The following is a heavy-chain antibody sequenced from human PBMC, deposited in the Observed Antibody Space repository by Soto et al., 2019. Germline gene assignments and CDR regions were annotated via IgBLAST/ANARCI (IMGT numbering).Heavy chain of an antibody. CDR2: INPSGGST. CDR3: ARQGIAARSRPGGFNGMDV. J-gene: IGHJ6*02. Sequence: ASVKVSCKSSGYTFTSYYMHWVRQAPGQGLEWMGIINPSGGSTSYAQKFQGRVTMTRDTSTSTVYMELSGLRSEDTAMYYCARQGIAARSRPGGFNGMDVWGQGTTVTVSS. V-gene: IGHV1-46*01. CDR1: GYTFTSYY. D-gene: IGHD6-6*01.